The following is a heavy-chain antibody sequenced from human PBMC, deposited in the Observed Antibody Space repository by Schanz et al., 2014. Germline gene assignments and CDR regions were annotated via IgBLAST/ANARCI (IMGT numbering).Heavy chain of an antibody. CDR3: ARAPPPYSSSPYYWYYGMDV. CDR2: ISSSSSYT. V-gene: IGHV3-11*06. D-gene: IGHD6-6*01. Sequence: QVQLVESGGGLVKPGGSLRLSCVASGFTFSDYYMSWLRQAPGKGLEWVSYISSSSSYTNYADSVKGRFTISRDNAKNSLYLQMNSRRAEDPAVYYCARAPPPYSSSPYYWYYGMDVWGQGTTVTVSS. J-gene: IGHJ6*02. CDR1: GFTFSDYY.